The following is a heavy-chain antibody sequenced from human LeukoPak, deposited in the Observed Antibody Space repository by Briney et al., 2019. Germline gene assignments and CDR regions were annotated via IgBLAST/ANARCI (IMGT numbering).Heavy chain of an antibody. Sequence: SETLSLTCAVYGGSFSGYYWSWIRQPPGKGLEWIGEINHSGSTNYNPSLKSRVTISVDTSKNQFSLKLSSVTAADTAVYYCARRSLGSSGWGAYYFDYWGQGTLVTVSS. CDR1: GGSFSGYY. V-gene: IGHV4-34*01. D-gene: IGHD6-19*01. CDR2: INHSGST. CDR3: ARRSLGSSGWGAYYFDY. J-gene: IGHJ4*02.